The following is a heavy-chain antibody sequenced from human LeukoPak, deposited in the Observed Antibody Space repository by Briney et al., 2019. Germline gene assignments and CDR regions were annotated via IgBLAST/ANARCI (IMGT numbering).Heavy chain of an antibody. Sequence: ASVKVSCKASGGTFSSYAISWVRQAPGQGLEWMGGIIPIFGTANYAQKFQGRVTITTDESTSTAYMELSSLRSEDTAVYYCASGAIAAAGRFDYWGQGTLVTVSS. CDR3: ASGAIAAAGRFDY. CDR2: IIPIFGTA. CDR1: GGTFSSYA. J-gene: IGHJ4*02. V-gene: IGHV1-69*05. D-gene: IGHD6-13*01.